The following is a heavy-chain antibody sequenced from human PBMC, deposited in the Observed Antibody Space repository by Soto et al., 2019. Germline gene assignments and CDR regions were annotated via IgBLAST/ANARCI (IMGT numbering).Heavy chain of an antibody. D-gene: IGHD2-8*02. J-gene: IGHJ4*02. Sequence: SETLSLTCTASGDSIRGDYWSWIRQPPGKRLEWIGYIYYSGSTNYNPSLKSRVTISVDTSKNQFSLKLTSVTAADTAVYYCARDKITGLFDYWGQGTLVTVSS. CDR3: ARDKITGLFDY. V-gene: IGHV4-59*12. CDR1: GDSIRGDY. CDR2: IYYSGST.